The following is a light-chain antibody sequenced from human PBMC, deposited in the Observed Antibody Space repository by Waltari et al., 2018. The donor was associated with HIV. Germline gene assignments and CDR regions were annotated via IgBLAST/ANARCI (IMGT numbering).Light chain of an antibody. Sequence: QSALTQPASVSGSPGQSITISCIGTSSDVGGYSLVSWYQHHPGKAPQLLIFEDTERPSGVSNRFSASKSGTTASLTISGFLAEDAADYYCCSYGGFTTYVFGSGTKVTVL. J-gene: IGLJ1*01. CDR3: CSYGGFTTYV. CDR1: SSDVGGYSL. CDR2: EDT. V-gene: IGLV2-23*01.